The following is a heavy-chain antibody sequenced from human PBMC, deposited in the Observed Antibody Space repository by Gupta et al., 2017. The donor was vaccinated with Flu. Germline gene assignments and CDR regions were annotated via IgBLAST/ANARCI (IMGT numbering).Heavy chain of an antibody. D-gene: IGHD2-15*01. CDR3: ARLCATDTCPRNSFDM. CDR1: GDSVNSARYY. J-gene: IGHJ3*02. CDR2: IYYTGKT. Sequence: QLQFQESGPGLVKPSETLSLICTVSGDSVNSARYYWGWIRQSPGRGLEWLGSIYYTGKTHYNPSLKSRISMSLDKSKNYFSLSLTAVTATDAAVYCCARLCATDTCPRNSFDMWGPGTKVAVSS. V-gene: IGHV4-39*02.